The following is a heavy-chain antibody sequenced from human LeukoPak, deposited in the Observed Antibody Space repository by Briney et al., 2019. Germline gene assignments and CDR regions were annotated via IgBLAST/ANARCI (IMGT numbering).Heavy chain of an antibody. V-gene: IGHV1-18*01. D-gene: IGHD3-16*01. Sequence: ASVKVSCKASGYSFTNYGFSWVRQAPGQGLEWMGWISANTGHANYAQNLQGRVTLTTDTSTTTAYMELRSLRFDDTAVYYCVRDEFTAQAWLDFWGQGTPVSVSS. CDR3: VRDEFTAQAWLDF. J-gene: IGHJ5*01. CDR2: ISANTGHA. CDR1: GYSFTNYG.